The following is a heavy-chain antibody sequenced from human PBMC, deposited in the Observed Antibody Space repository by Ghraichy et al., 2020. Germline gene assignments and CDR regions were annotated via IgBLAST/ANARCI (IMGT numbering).Heavy chain of an antibody. J-gene: IGHJ4*02. D-gene: IGHD2-15*01. CDR2: ISGSGANT. Sequence: GESLRLSCAASGFTFSSYAMSWVRQAPGKGLEWVSAISGSGANTYYAVSVNGRFTISRDNSKNTLYLQMNSLRAEDTAVYYCAKDWALGGGSCFDYWGQGALVTVSS. CDR3: AKDWALGGGSCFDY. V-gene: IGHV3-23*01. CDR1: GFTFSSYA.